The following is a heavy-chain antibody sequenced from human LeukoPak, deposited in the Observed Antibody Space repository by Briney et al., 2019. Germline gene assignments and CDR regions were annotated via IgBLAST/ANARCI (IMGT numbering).Heavy chain of an antibody. D-gene: IGHD3-9*01. Sequence: PSETLSLTCTVSGGSISSYYWSWIRQPPGKGLEWIGYIYYSGSTKYNTSFKSRVTISVDTSKNQFSLKLISVTAADTAVYYCATVVRDDILTGYYIDHWGQGTLVTVSP. V-gene: IGHV4-59*01. J-gene: IGHJ4*02. CDR3: ATVVRDDILTGYYIDH. CDR1: GGSISSYY. CDR2: IYYSGST.